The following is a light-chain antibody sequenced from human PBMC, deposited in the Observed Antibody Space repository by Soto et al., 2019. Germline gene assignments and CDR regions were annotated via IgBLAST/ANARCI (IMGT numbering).Light chain of an antibody. CDR3: QQYCNWPPIT. CDR1: EVVTTN. J-gene: IGKJ5*01. Sequence: EIVVTQSPATLSVSPEERATLSCRASEVVTTNLAWYQQKPGQAPRLLIYVASTRAAGIPARFSGSGSGTHFTLTISSVQSEDFAVYYCQQYCNWPPITFGQGTRLQIK. V-gene: IGKV3-15*01. CDR2: VAS.